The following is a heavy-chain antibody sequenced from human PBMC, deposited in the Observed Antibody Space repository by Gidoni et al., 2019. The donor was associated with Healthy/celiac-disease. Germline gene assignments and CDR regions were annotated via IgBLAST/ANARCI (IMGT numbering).Heavy chain of an antibody. V-gene: IGHV3-48*03. CDR2: ISSSGSTI. CDR1: GFPSSSYD. Sequence: EVQLVESGGGLVQPGGSLRLSCSASGFPSSSYDMNWVRQAPGKGLEWVSYISSSGSTIYYADSVKGRFTISRDNAKNSLYLQMNSLRAEDTAVYYCARGYCSGGSCYDYYYGMDVWGQGTTVTVSS. D-gene: IGHD2-15*01. CDR3: ARGYCSGGSCYDYYYGMDV. J-gene: IGHJ6*02.